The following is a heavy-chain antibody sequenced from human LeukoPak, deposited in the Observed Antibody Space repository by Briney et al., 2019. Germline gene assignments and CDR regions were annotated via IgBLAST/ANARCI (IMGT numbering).Heavy chain of an antibody. CDR1: GFTFSSYS. Sequence: PGGSLRLSCAASGFTFSSYSMNWVRQAPGKGLKWVSSISSSSSYIYYADSVKGRFTISRDNAKNSLYLQMNSLRAEDTALYHCARGRGGQQLKYYFDYWGQGALVTVSS. CDR3: ARGRGGQQLKYYFDY. CDR2: ISSSSSYI. D-gene: IGHD6-13*01. V-gene: IGHV3-21*04. J-gene: IGHJ4*02.